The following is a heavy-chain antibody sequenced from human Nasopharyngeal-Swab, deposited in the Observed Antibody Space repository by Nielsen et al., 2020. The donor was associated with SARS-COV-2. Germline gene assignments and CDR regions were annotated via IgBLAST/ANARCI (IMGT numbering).Heavy chain of an antibody. CDR1: GFTFSSYD. V-gene: IGHV3-13*04. D-gene: IGHD1/OR15-1a*01. CDR3: AREGLEQRVFDY. CDR2: IGTAGDT. J-gene: IGHJ4*02. Sequence: GESLKISCAASGFTFSSYDMHWVRQATGKGLEWVSAIGTAGDTYYPGSVKGRFTISRENDKNSLYLQMNSLRAGDTAVYYCAREGLEQRVFDYWGQGTLVTVAS.